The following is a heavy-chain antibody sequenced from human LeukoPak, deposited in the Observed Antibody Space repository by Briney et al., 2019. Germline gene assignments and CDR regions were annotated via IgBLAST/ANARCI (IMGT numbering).Heavy chain of an antibody. CDR3: ARERYSGSYLDY. CDR1: GGSFSGYY. D-gene: IGHD1-26*01. Sequence: SETLSLTCAVYGGSFSGYYWSWIRQPPGKGLEWIGEIYHSGSTNYNPSLKSRVTISVDKSKNQFSLKLSPVTAADTAVYYCARERYSGSYLDYWGQGTLVTVSS. V-gene: IGHV4-34*01. CDR2: IYHSGST. J-gene: IGHJ4*02.